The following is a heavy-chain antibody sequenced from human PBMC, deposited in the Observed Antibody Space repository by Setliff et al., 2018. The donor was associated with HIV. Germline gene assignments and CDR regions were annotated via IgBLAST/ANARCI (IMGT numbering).Heavy chain of an antibody. J-gene: IGHJ5*02. CDR2: IHHTGRT. CDR1: GYSISSDYY. Sequence: ASETLSLTCAVSGYSISSDYYWGRIRQPPGKGLEWIGSIHHTGRTYYSPSLKSRVTISIDTSKNQFSLNLTSVTAADSAVYYCASRVYYYDSNNFLREEGFDPWGQGTLVTVSS. CDR3: ASRVYYYDSNNFLREEGFDP. V-gene: IGHV4-38-2*01. D-gene: IGHD3-22*01.